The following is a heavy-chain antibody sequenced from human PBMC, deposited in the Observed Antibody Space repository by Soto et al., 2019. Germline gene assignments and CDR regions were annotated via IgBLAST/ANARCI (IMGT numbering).Heavy chain of an antibody. CDR2: IHYRGDT. D-gene: IGHD3-9*01. CDR3: ARLPTGYPNWFDP. J-gene: IGHJ5*02. V-gene: IGHV4-39*01. CDR1: GASISTNHHN. Sequence: QVQLQGSGPGLVRPSETLSLTYTVSGASISTNHHNWAWVRQPPGKVLEWMGNIHYRGDTYFNPSLGSRLSMSVDTSKNQFSLKLTSVTAADTAVYYCARLPTGYPNWFDPWGQGTLVTVSS.